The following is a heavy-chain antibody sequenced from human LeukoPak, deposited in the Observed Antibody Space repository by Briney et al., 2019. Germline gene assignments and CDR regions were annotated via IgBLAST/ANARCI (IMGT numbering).Heavy chain of an antibody. J-gene: IGHJ4*02. Sequence: SETLSLTCTVSGGSISGGDYYWSWIRQPPGKGLEWIGYIYYSGSIYYNPSLKSRVSISVDTSKNQFSLKLSSMTAADTAVYYCARNLLWFGESPVGYWGQGTLVTVSS. V-gene: IGHV4-30-4*08. D-gene: IGHD3-10*01. CDR3: ARNLLWFGESPVGY. CDR1: GGSISGGDYY. CDR2: IYYSGSI.